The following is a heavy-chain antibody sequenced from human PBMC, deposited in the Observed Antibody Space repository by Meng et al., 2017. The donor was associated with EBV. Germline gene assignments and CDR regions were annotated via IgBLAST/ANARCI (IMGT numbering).Heavy chain of an antibody. J-gene: IGHJ5*02. V-gene: IGHV1-69*06. CDR3: ARDRWEPKGKGWFDP. Sequence: QGQLVQAGAEVKKPGSSVKVFCKASGGTFSSYAISWVRQAPGQGLEWMGGIIPIFGTANYAQKFQGRVTITADKSTSTAYMELSSLRSEDTAVYYCARDRWEPKGKGWFDPWGQGTLVTVSS. CDR2: IIPIFGTA. CDR1: GGTFSSYA. D-gene: IGHD1-26*01.